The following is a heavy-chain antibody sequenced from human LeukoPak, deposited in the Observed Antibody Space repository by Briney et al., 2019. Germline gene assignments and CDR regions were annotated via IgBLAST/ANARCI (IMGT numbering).Heavy chain of an antibody. CDR1: GYSFTSYW. D-gene: IGHD3-9*01. V-gene: IGHV5-51*01. J-gene: IGHJ6*02. Sequence: NPGASLQISCKGSGYSFTSYWIGWVRQMPGKGLEWMGIIYPGDSDTRYSPSFQGQVTISADKSISTAYLQWSSLKASDTAMYYCARQAVFDYYYYGMDVWGQGTTATVSS. CDR3: ARQAVFDYYYYGMDV. CDR2: IYPGDSDT.